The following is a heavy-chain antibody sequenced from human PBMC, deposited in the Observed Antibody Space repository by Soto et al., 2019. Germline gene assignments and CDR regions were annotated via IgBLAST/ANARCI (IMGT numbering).Heavy chain of an antibody. CDR3: AGGDAWGIIFAY. CDR1: GGSINSGGYY. V-gene: IGHV4-31*03. D-gene: IGHD3-10*01. Sequence: QVQLQESGPGLVKPSQTLSLSFTVSGGSINSGGYYWSWIRQLPGKGLESIGYIYYSGSTYYNPSLTSRVAISLEATKNQFFLKLSSVTAADTDVYYGAGGDAWGIIFAYWVQGTPVTVSS. J-gene: IGHJ4*02. CDR2: IYYSGST.